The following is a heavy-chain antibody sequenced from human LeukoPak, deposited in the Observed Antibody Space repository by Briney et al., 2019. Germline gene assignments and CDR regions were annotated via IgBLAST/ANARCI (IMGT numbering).Heavy chain of an antibody. D-gene: IGHD6-19*01. CDR1: GGSISSYY. CDR3: ARGPPGLGDY. J-gene: IGHJ4*02. V-gene: IGHV4-59*01. CDR2: IYYSGST. Sequence: SETLFLTCTVSGGSISSYYWSWIRQPPGKGLEWIGYIYYSGSTNYNPSLKSRVTISVDTSKNQFSLKLSSVTAADTAVYYCARGPPGLGDYWGQGTLVTVSS.